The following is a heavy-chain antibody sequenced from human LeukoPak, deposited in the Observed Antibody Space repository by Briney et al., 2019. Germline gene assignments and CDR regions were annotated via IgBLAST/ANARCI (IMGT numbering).Heavy chain of an antibody. CDR2: ISAYNGNT. J-gene: IGHJ3*02. D-gene: IGHD6-19*01. V-gene: IGHV1-18*01. CDR1: GYTFTSYG. CDR3: ARALYSSGWYLAFDI. Sequence: ASVKVSCKASGYTFTSYGISWVRQAPGQGLEWMGWISAYNGNTNYAQKLQGRVTITADKSTSTAYMELSSLRSEDTAVYYCARALYSSGWYLAFDIWGQGTMVTVSS.